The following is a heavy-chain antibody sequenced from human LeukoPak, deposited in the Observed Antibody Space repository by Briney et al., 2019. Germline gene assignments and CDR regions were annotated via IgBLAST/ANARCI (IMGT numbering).Heavy chain of an antibody. Sequence: GGSLRLSCAASGFTFSRYWMTWVRQAPGKGLEWLANIKEDGSDKYYVDSVEGRFTISRDNAKNSLYLQMNSLRAEDAAVYYCARDHAMAVAGLIDYWGQGALVTVSS. J-gene: IGHJ4*02. CDR1: GFTFSRYW. D-gene: IGHD6-19*01. V-gene: IGHV3-7*01. CDR2: IKEDGSDK. CDR3: ARDHAMAVAGLIDY.